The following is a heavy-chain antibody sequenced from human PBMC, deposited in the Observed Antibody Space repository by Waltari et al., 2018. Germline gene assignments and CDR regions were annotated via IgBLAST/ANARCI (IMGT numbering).Heavy chain of an antibody. D-gene: IGHD3-3*01. CDR1: GGSISSSNW. V-gene: IGHV4-4*02. CDR2: IYHSGST. CDR3: ARAPILRFLEWLGGFDP. J-gene: IGHJ5*02. Sequence: QVQLQESGPGLVKPSGTLSLTCAVSGGSISSSNWWRWVRPPPGKGLEWIGEIYHSGSTNYNPSLKSRVTISVDKSKNQFSLKLSSVTAADTAVYYCARAPILRFLEWLGGFDPWGQGTLVTVSS.